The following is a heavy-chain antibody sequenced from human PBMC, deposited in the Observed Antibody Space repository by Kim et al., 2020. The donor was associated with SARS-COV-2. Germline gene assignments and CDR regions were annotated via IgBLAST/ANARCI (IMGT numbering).Heavy chain of an antibody. CDR3: ARDRRSNYYDILTGATLYYYYGMDI. Sequence: GGSLRLSCAASGFTFSSYSMNWVRQAPGKGLEWVSSISSSSSYIYYADSVKGRFTISRDNAKNSLYLQMNSLRAEDTAVYYCARDRRSNYYDILTGATLYYYYGMDIWGQGTTVTVSS. V-gene: IGHV3-21*01. CDR2: ISSSSSYI. D-gene: IGHD3-9*01. CDR1: GFTFSSYS. J-gene: IGHJ6*02.